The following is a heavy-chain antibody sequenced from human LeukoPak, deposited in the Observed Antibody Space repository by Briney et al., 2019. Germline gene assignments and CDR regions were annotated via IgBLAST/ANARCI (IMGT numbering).Heavy chain of an antibody. J-gene: IGHJ5*02. D-gene: IGHD3-10*01. V-gene: IGHV4-38-2*02. CDR2: IYHSGST. CDR1: GYSISSGYY. CDR3: AREGITMVRGVINWFDP. Sequence: SETLSLTCTVSGYSISSGYYWGWIRQPPGKGLEWIGSIYHSGSTYYNPSLKSRVTISVDTSKNQFPLKLSSVTAADTAVYYCAREGITMVRGVINWFDPWGQGTLVTVSS.